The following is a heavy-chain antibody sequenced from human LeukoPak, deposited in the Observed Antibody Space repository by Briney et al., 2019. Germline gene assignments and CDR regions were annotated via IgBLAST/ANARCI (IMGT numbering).Heavy chain of an antibody. Sequence: GASVKVSCKTSGYTFSDYYIHWIRQAPGQGLEWVGWINPNSGDTDYAQKFQGRVTVTRDTSISTAYMELGRLRSDDTAVYYCARAKDYYDSSGYYYDFDYWGQGTLVTVSS. V-gene: IGHV1-2*02. CDR1: GYTFSDYY. CDR2: INPNSGDT. D-gene: IGHD3-22*01. CDR3: ARAKDYYDSSGYYYDFDY. J-gene: IGHJ4*02.